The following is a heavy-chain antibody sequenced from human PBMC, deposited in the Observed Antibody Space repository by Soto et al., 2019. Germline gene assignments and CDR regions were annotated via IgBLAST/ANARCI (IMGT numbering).Heavy chain of an antibody. D-gene: IGHD6-19*01. V-gene: IGHV3-23*01. CDR1: GFSISTHA. J-gene: IGHJ4*02. CDR2: FSGRSGDT. Sequence: GGSLRLSCVASGFSISTHALTWVRQAPGKGLEWVSSFSGRSGDTYYAASVKGRFTISGDSSKNTVILQMNNLRADDTALYYCGRDSSACPNYFDSWGQGIQVTVYS. CDR3: GRDSSACPNYFDS.